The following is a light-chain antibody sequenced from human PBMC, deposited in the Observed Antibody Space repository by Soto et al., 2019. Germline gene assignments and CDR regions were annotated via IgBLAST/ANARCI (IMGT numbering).Light chain of an antibody. CDR3: QQYNKWPLT. CDR1: ESVSNN. J-gene: IGKJ3*01. CDR2: FAS. V-gene: IGKV3-15*01. Sequence: EIVMTQSPATLSVSPGERATLSCRASESVSNNLAWYQQKPGQAPRLLIYFASTRATGIPARFSGSGSGTEFTLTISSLQSEDFAVYYCQQYNKWPLTFGPGTKVDIK.